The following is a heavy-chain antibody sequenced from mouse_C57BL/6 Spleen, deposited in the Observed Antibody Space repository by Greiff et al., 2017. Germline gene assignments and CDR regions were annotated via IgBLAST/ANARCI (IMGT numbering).Heavy chain of an antibody. CDR3: ARLRQGPYYAMDY. J-gene: IGHJ4*01. CDR1: GFTFSSYA. D-gene: IGHD2-12*01. CDR2: ISDGGSYT. V-gene: IGHV5-4*03. Sequence: DVKLVESGGGLVKPGGSLKLSCAASGFTFSSYAMSWVRQTPEKRLEWVATISDGGSYTYYPDNVKGRFTISRDNAKNNLYLQMSHLKSEDTAMYYCARLRQGPYYAMDYWGQGTSVTVSS.